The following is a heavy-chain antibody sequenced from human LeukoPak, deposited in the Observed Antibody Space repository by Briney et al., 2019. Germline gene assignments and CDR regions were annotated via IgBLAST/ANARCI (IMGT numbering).Heavy chain of an antibody. CDR1: GFTFSSYA. Sequence: PGGSLRLSCAASGFTFSSYAMHWVRQAPGKGLEWVAVISYDGSNKYYADSVKGRFTISRDNSKNTLYLQMNSLRAEDTAVYYCARDVGVMGIVGATYDAFDIWGQGTMVTVSS. J-gene: IGHJ3*02. D-gene: IGHD1-26*01. V-gene: IGHV3-30-3*01. CDR2: ISYDGSNK. CDR3: ARDVGVMGIVGATYDAFDI.